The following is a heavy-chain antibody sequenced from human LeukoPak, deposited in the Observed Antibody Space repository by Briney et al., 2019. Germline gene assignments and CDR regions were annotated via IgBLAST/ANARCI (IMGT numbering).Heavy chain of an antibody. CDR2: TYYRSRWYN. CDR1: GDILSSKNAV. D-gene: IGHD7-27*01. Sequence: SHTDSLTCALCGDILSSKNAVWKWIRQSPSRGVEWLGRTYYRSRWYNDYAVSVKSRIPINPDTSKNQFSLQLTSVTPEDTAVYCCARAPVTGDRFDYWGQGALVTVSS. V-gene: IGHV6-1*01. CDR3: ARAPVTGDRFDY. J-gene: IGHJ4*02.